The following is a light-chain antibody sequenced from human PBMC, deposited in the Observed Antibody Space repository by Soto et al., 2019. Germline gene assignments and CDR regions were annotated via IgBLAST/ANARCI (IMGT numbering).Light chain of an antibody. CDR3: QQYGISLLT. CDR2: GAS. V-gene: IGKV3-20*01. Sequence: EIVLTQSPGTLSLSPGERATLSCRASQSVRSNYFAWYQQKPGQAPSLLIYGASSRATGIPDRFSGSGSGTDFTLTISRLEPEDCAVYYCQQYGISLLTFGGGTKVDIK. J-gene: IGKJ4*01. CDR1: QSVRSNY.